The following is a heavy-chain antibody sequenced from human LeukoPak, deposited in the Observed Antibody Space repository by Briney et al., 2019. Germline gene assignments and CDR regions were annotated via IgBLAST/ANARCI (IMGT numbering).Heavy chain of an antibody. Sequence: GGALRLSCAASGFTFSSYSMNWVRQAPGEGREWVSSIISSISYIYYADSVKGRFTISRDNAKNSLYLQMNSLRAEDTAVYYCASGIAAAGISSDYWGQGTLVTVSS. CDR1: GFTFSSYS. D-gene: IGHD6-13*01. CDR3: ASGIAAAGISSDY. V-gene: IGHV3-21*01. J-gene: IGHJ4*02. CDR2: IISSISYI.